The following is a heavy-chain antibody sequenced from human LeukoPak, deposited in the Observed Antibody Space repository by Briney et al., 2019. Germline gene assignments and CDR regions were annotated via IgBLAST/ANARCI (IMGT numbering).Heavy chain of an antibody. Sequence: SETLSLTCTVSGGSISSYYWSWLRQPPVKGLEWIGYIYYSGSTNYNASLTNRVTISVDTSKNQFSLKLSSVTAADTAVYYCAREVGYCSGGSCYSYFDYWGQGTLVTVSS. CDR1: GGSISSYY. J-gene: IGHJ4*02. CDR2: IYYSGST. CDR3: AREVGYCSGGSCYSYFDY. V-gene: IGHV4-59*01. D-gene: IGHD2-15*01.